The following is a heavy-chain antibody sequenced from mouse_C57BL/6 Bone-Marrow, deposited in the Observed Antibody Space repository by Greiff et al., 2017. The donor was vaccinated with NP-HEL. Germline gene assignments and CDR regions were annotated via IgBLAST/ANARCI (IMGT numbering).Heavy chain of an antibody. J-gene: IGHJ3*01. V-gene: IGHV3-6*01. CDR2: ISYDGSN. D-gene: IGHD2-4*01. CDR1: GYSITSGYY. CDR3: AREGYDYWFAY. Sequence: DVQLQESGPGLVKPSQSLSLTCSVTGYSITSGYYWNWIRQFPGNKLEWMGYISYDGSNNYNPSLKNRISITRDTSKNQFFLKLNSVTTEDTATYYCAREGYDYWFAYWGQGTLVTVSA.